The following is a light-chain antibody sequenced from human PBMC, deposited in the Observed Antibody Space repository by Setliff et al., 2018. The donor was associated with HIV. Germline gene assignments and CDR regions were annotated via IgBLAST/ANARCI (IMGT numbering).Light chain of an antibody. CDR3: CSYAGTDTYI. V-gene: IGLV2-11*01. CDR1: SSDVGAYNY. J-gene: IGLJ1*01. CDR2: DVS. Sequence: QSALTQPRSVSGSPGQSVTFSCTGPSSDVGAYNYVSWYQQHPGKAPKLMIYDVSKRPSGVPDRFSGSKSGDTASLTISGLQSEDEADYYCCSYAGTDTYIFGTGTKVTVL.